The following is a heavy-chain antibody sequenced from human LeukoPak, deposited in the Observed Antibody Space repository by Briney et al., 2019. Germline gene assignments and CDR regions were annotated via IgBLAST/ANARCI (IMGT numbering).Heavy chain of an antibody. CDR1: GVSISSYY. J-gene: IGHJ4*02. CDR3: ARDSLMFGGVMGHFDY. CDR2: IYYSGST. Sequence: SSETLSLTCTVSGVSISSYYWSWIRQPPGKGLEWIGYIYYSGSTDYNPSLKSRVTISVDTSKNQLSLKLNSVTATDTAVYYCARDSLMFGGVMGHFDYWGQGTLVTVSS. D-gene: IGHD3-16*01. V-gene: IGHV4-59*01.